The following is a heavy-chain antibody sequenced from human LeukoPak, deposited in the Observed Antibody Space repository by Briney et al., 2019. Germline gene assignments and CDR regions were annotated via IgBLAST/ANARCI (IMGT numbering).Heavy chain of an antibody. CDR1: GYSFTSYD. CDR3: ARDPLRGGAGSYLHDY. V-gene: IGHV1-8*01. D-gene: IGHD3-10*01. CDR2: MNPNRGNT. Sequence: ASVKVSCKASGYSFTSYDINWVRQASGQGLEWMGGMNPNRGNTGFAQKFQGRVTMTRSTSISTAYMELSSLTSEDTAMYYCARDPLRGGAGSYLHDYWGQGTLVPVSS. J-gene: IGHJ4*02.